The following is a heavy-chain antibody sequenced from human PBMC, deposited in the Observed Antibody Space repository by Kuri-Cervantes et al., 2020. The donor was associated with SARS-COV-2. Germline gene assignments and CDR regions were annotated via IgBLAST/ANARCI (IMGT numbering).Heavy chain of an antibody. Sequence: LSLTCEASGFTFSDYYMSWIRQAPGKGLEWIAYISSSGSYSQSADSVEGRFTVSRDNAKNSLYLQMNSLRVEDTALYYCARDLARIATSSWWGLDTWGQGTLVTVSS. J-gene: IGHJ5*02. V-gene: IGHV3-11*06. CDR1: GFTFSDYY. D-gene: IGHD2-21*01. CDR3: ARDLARIATSSWWGLDT. CDR2: ISSSGSYS.